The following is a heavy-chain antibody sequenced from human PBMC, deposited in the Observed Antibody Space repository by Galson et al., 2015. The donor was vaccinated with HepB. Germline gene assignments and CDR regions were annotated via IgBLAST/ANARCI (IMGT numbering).Heavy chain of an antibody. Sequence: SLRLSCAASGFTFSSYGMHWVRQAPGKGLEWEAVISYDGSNKYYADSVKGRFTISRDNSKNTLYLQMNSLRAEDTAVYYCAKSAHQYFQHWGQGTLVTVSS. J-gene: IGHJ1*01. CDR1: GFTFSSYG. CDR3: AKSAHQYFQH. V-gene: IGHV3-30*18. CDR2: ISYDGSNK.